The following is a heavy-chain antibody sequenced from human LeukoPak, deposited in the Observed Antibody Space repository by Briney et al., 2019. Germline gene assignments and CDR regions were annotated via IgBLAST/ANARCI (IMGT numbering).Heavy chain of an antibody. CDR2: ISSSGSTI. J-gene: IGHJ4*02. V-gene: IGHV3-48*04. Sequence: GGSLRLSCAASGFTFSSYAMSWVRQAPGKGLEWVSYISSSGSTIYYADSVKGRFTISRDNAKNSLYLQMNSLRAEDTAVYYCARRGGYDLLDYWGQGTLVTVSS. CDR3: ARRGGYDLLDY. D-gene: IGHD5-12*01. CDR1: GFTFSSYA.